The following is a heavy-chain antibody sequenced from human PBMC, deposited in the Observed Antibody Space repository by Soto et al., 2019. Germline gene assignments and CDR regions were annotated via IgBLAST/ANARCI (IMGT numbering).Heavy chain of an antibody. D-gene: IGHD2-2*01. CDR1: GFTFSSYS. J-gene: IGHJ6*03. Sequence: GGSLRLSCAASGFTFSSYSMNWVRQAPGKGLEWVSSISSSSYIYYADSVKGRFTISRDNAKNSLYLQMNSLRAEDTAVYYCARTGPVDCSSTSCYLGDYYYMDVWGKGTTVTVSS. CDR2: ISSSSYI. V-gene: IGHV3-21*01. CDR3: ARTGPVDCSSTSCYLGDYYYMDV.